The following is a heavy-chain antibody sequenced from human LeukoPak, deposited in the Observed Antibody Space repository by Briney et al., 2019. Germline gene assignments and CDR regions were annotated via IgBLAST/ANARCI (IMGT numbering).Heavy chain of an antibody. V-gene: IGHV4-59*02. Sequence: SETLSLTCTVSGGSVSGYYWSWIRQPPGKGLEWIGYVYNSGSTNYNPSLKSRVTISEDTSRNQFSLSLTSVTAADTAVYYCARDSSGGPFDYWGQGTLVTVSS. D-gene: IGHD3-22*01. J-gene: IGHJ4*02. CDR1: GGSVSGYY. CDR3: ARDSSGGPFDY. CDR2: VYNSGST.